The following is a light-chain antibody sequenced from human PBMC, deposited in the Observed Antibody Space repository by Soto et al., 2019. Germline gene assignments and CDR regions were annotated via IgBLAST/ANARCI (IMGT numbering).Light chain of an antibody. J-gene: IGLJ2*01. V-gene: IGLV2-23*02. CDR1: SSDVGNYNF. Sequence: QSARTQPASVSGSPGQSITISCIGTSSDVGNYNFVSWYQHHPGKAPRLIISEVSNRPSGIPSRFSGSKSGNTASLTISGLRAEDEADYYCCSYTRSDTLLFGGGTKLTVL. CDR3: CSYTRSDTLL. CDR2: EVS.